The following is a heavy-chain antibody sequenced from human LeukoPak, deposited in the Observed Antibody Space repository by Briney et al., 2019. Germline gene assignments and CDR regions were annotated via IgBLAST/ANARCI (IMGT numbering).Heavy chain of an antibody. D-gene: IGHD3-10*01. Sequence: SETLSLTCTVSGDSMSYYYWSWIRQSPGKGLEWIAFVHYTGTTHYNPSLRSRVTISMDTSKNQYSLRLSSVTAEDTAVYYCPRQGGSYGPLDYWGQGTLVTVSS. CDR1: GDSMSYYY. V-gene: IGHV4-59*08. CDR3: PRQGGSYGPLDY. J-gene: IGHJ4*02. CDR2: VHYTGTT.